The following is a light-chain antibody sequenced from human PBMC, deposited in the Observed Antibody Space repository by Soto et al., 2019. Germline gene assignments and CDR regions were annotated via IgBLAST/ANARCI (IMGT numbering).Light chain of an antibody. CDR1: RSNIGAGYD. Sequence: QSVLTQPPSVSGAPGQRVPISCTGSRSNIGAGYDVHWYQQFPGTAPKLLISANTTRPSGVPDRFSGSKSDTSASLAITVLQAVDEADYYCQSYDTRLRGVFGTGTKLTVL. CDR2: ANT. J-gene: IGLJ1*01. V-gene: IGLV1-40*01. CDR3: QSYDTRLRGV.